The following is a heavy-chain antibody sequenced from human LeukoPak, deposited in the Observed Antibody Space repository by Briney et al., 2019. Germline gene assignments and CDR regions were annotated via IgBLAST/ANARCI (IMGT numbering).Heavy chain of an antibody. J-gene: IGHJ4*02. CDR2: INHSGST. CDR1: GGSISSYY. V-gene: IGHV4-34*01. D-gene: IGHD6-19*01. Sequence: SETLSLTCTVSGGSISSYYWSWIRQPPGKGLEWIGEINHSGSTNYNPSLKSRVTISVDTSKNQFSLKLSSVTAADTAVYYCARGPKRGIAVAGTSMNILDYWGQGTLVTVSS. CDR3: ARGPKRGIAVAGTSMNILDY.